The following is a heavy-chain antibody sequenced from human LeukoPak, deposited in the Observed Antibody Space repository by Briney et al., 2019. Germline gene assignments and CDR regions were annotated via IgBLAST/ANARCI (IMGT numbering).Heavy chain of an antibody. V-gene: IGHV3-48*02. Sequence: PGGSLRLSCVTTGFTFSDYSMNWVRQAPGKGLEWISYITASSDNINYADSVRGRFTISRDNAKNSLYLQMNSLRDDDTAVYYCARGRRSSGWYTLDSWGQGTLVTVSS. D-gene: IGHD6-19*01. CDR1: GFTFSDYS. CDR3: ARGRRSSGWYTLDS. J-gene: IGHJ5*01. CDR2: ITASSDNI.